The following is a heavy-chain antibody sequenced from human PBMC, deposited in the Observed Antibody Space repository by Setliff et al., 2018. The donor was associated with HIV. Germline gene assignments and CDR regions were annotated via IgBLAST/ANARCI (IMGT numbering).Heavy chain of an antibody. V-gene: IGHV3-7*01. CDR2: IKEDGSDK. D-gene: IGHD5-18*01. Sequence: GGSLRLSCAASGFTFSTYWMTWVRQAPGKGLEWVANIKEDGSDKNYVDSVKGRFTIPRDNSKNTVYLQMNSLTAEDTAVYYCVREGRGYSYSSYYFDYWGQGTLVTVSS. CDR3: VREGRGYSYSSYYFDY. CDR1: GFTFSTYW. J-gene: IGHJ4*02.